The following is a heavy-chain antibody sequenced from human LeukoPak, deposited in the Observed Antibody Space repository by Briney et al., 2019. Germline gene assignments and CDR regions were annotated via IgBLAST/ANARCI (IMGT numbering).Heavy chain of an antibody. V-gene: IGHV3-30-3*01. D-gene: IGHD5-24*01. J-gene: IGHJ4*02. CDR3: ARDREDGYNYYFDY. CDR2: ISYDGSNK. CDR1: GFTFSSYA. Sequence: PGRSLRLSCAASGFTFSSYAMHWVRQAPGKGLEWVAVISYDGSNKYYADSVKGRFTISRDNSKNTLYLQMNSLRAEDRAVYYCARDREDGYNYYFDYWGQGTLVTVSS.